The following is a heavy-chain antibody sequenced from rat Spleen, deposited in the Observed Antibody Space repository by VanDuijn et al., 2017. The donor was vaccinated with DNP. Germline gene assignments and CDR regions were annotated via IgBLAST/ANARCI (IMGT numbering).Heavy chain of an antibody. D-gene: IGHD1-10*01. CDR2: ISSGGNT. CDR1: GFSFTNYG. J-gene: IGHJ2*01. Sequence: VQLKESGPGLVQPSQPLSPPCPVSGFSFTNYGVSWVRQPPGTGLEGIAAISSGGNTYYNSALKSRLTLRRDTSKSQVFLKMNSLQTEDTAIYFCSRQLGVDWGQGVLVTVSS. CDR3: SRQLGVD. V-gene: IGHV2S12*01.